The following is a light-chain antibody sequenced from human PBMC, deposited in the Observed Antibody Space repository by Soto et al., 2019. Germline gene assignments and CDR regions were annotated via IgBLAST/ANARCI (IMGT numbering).Light chain of an antibody. V-gene: IGKV3D-15*01. J-gene: IGKJ5*01. CDR2: GAS. CDR3: QQYDSSAEIT. CDR1: QNIYSN. Sequence: IVMTQSPATLSVSPGERATLSCRASQNIYSNVAWYQQRPGQAPRLLIYGASSRATGFPDRFCDSGSGTEFPLTISGLEPEDSAVYYCQQYDSSAEITICQGTRREMK.